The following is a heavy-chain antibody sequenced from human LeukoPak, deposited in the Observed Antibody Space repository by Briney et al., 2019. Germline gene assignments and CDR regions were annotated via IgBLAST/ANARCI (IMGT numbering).Heavy chain of an antibody. CDR2: IDTDGKTT. J-gene: IGHJ4*02. CDR3: VRGKDGYNF. CDR1: GLNFNTYF. Sequence: GGSLRLSCAASGLNFNTYFMHWVRQVPGKGLVWVSRIDTDGKTTTYADSVKGRFTISRDKAKNTVYLQMNSLRAEDTAVYYCVRGKDGYNFWGQGTLVSVSS. V-gene: IGHV3-74*01. D-gene: IGHD5-24*01.